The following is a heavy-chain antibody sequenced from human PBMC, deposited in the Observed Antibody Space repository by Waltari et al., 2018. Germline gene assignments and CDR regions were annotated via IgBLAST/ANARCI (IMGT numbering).Heavy chain of an antibody. Sequence: EVQLVESGGGLIQPGGSLRLPCAASGFTVSSHYISWVRQAPGKGLEWVSVIYSGGSTYYADSVKGRFTISRDNSKNTLYLQMNSLRAEDTAVYYCARDHHYYDSSGYYYVGAFDIWGQGTMVTVSS. V-gene: IGHV3-53*01. CDR1: GFTVSSHY. CDR3: ARDHHYYDSSGYYYVGAFDI. J-gene: IGHJ3*02. CDR2: IYSGGST. D-gene: IGHD3-22*01.